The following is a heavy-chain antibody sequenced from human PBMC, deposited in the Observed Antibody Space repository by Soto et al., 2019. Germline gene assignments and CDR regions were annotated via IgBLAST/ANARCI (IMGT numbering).Heavy chain of an antibody. CDR1: GGTFTSYT. D-gene: IGHD3-22*01. CDR3: ARAVVADYYYYYGMDV. J-gene: IGHJ6*02. V-gene: IGHV1-2*04. Sequence: ASVKVSCKASGGTFTSYTISWVRQAPGQGLEWMGRINPNSGGTNYAQKFQGWVTMTRDTSISTAYMELSRLRSDDTAVYYCARAVVADYYYYYGMDVWGQGTTVTVSS. CDR2: INPNSGGT.